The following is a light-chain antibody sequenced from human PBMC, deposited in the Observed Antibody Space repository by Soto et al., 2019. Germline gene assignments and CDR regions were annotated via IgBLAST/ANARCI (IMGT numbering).Light chain of an antibody. Sequence: DIQMTQSPSSLSASVEDRVIITCRASQSISNHLNWYQQKPGKAPKLLIFDAFSLETGVPSRFSGSGSGTDFTFTISSLQPEDIATYYCQQYENLPITFGQGTHWRL. J-gene: IGKJ5*01. CDR1: QSISNH. V-gene: IGKV1-33*01. CDR3: QQYENLPIT. CDR2: DAF.